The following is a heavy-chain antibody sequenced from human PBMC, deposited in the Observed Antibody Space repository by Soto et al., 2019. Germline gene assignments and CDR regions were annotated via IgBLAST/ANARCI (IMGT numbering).Heavy chain of an antibody. Sequence: QVQLQESGPGLVKPSQTLSLTCSVSGGSIRDNRYFWSWIRQRPGKGLEWIGYTHHSGTAYYNPSLKSRLTISVDTSKNQFSLKMSSVTAADTAVYYCPRDGRLGELSFSYFDYWGQGTLVTVSS. CDR1: GGSIRDNRYF. D-gene: IGHD3-16*02. CDR3: PRDGRLGELSFSYFDY. CDR2: THHSGTA. J-gene: IGHJ4*02. V-gene: IGHV4-31*03.